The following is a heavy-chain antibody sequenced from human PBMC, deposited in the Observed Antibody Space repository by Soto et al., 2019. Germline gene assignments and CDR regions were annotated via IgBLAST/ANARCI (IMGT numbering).Heavy chain of an antibody. V-gene: IGHV4-59*08. Sequence: SETLSLTCTVSGGSISSYYLSWIRQPPGKGLEWIGYIYYSGSTNYNPSLKSRVTISVDTSKNQFSLKLSSVTAADTAVYYCARQYYYDSSGYMDYWGQGTLVTVSS. CDR3: ARQYYYDSSGYMDY. D-gene: IGHD3-22*01. J-gene: IGHJ4*02. CDR1: GGSISSYY. CDR2: IYYSGST.